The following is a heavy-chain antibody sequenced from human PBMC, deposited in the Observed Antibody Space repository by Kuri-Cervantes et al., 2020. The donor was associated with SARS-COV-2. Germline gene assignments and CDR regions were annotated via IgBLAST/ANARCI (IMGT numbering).Heavy chain of an antibody. V-gene: IGHV3-43*01. CDR2: INWDGSST. CDR3: ARLLYGSGSYYKD. CDR1: GFNFDDYT. Sequence: GESLKISCAASGFNFDDYTMHWVRQSPEMGLEWVSLINWDGSSTSYADSVKGRFTISRDNAKNSLYLQMNSLRAEDTAVYYCARLLYGSGSYYKDWGQGTLVTVSS. J-gene: IGHJ4*02. D-gene: IGHD3-10*01.